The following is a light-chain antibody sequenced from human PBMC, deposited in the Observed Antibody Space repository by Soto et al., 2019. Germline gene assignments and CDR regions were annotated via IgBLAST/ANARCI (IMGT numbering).Light chain of an antibody. Sequence: QSVLTQPPSASGSPGQSVTISCTGTSSDVGGYDYVSWYQQHPGKAPKLMIYDVTKRPSGVPDRFSGSKSANMASLTVSGLQAEDEADYYCSSYAGTHIVFGTGTKVTVL. CDR2: DVT. CDR3: SSYAGTHIV. V-gene: IGLV2-8*01. J-gene: IGLJ1*01. CDR1: SSDVGGYDY.